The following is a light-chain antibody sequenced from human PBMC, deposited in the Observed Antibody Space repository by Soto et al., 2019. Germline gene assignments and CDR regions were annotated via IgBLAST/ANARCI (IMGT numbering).Light chain of an antibody. Sequence: QSALTQPASVSGSPGQSITISCTGTCSDVGGYDYVSWYQLHPGKAPKLMVFEVNNRPSGVSYRFSGSKSGNTASLTISGLQAEDEADYFCSSYSISTAYLFGTGTKLTV. J-gene: IGLJ1*01. CDR2: EVN. CDR1: CSDVGGYDY. V-gene: IGLV2-14*01. CDR3: SSYSISTAYL.